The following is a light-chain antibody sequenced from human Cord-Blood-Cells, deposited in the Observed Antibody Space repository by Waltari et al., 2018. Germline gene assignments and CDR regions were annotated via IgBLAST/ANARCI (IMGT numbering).Light chain of an antibody. CDR2: DAS. J-gene: IGLJ3*02. CDR3: SSYTSSSTWV. CDR1: SSDVGGYNY. V-gene: IGLV2-14*01. Sequence: QSALTQPASVSGSPGQSLTTSCLGTSSDVGGYNYFSWYQQHPGKAPKLIIYDASKRHSGVSSRFSVSKSGETASLTISGLQAEDEADCYCSSYTSSSTWVFGGGTKLTVL.